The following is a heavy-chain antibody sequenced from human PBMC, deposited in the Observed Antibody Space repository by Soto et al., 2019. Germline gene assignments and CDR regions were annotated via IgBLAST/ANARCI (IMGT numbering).Heavy chain of an antibody. CDR2: IFYTGST. CDR1: GGSISSYY. D-gene: IGHD3-10*01. J-gene: IGHJ4*02. V-gene: IGHV4-39*01. CDR3: ARPSSGNLWGSFDY. Sequence: QVQLQESGPGLVKPSETLSLTCTVSGGSISSYYWGWIRQPPGKGLEWIGSIFYTGSTYYNPSLKSRVTISVDTSKNQFSLKLSSVTAADTAVYYCARPSSGNLWGSFDYWGQGALVTVSS.